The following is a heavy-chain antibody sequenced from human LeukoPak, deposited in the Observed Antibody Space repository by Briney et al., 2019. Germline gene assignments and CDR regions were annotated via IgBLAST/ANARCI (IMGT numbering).Heavy chain of an antibody. D-gene: IGHD2-2*01. J-gene: IGHJ6*02. CDR3: AKDIVVVPAAIGYYYYYGMDV. Sequence: PGGSLRLSCVASGFTFSNYWMLWVRQAPGKGLMWVSLISTDGKGTRYAESVKGRFTISRDNAKNALYLQMNSLRAEDTAVYYCAKDIVVVPAAIGYYYYYGMDVWGQGTTVTVSS. V-gene: IGHV3-74*01. CDR1: GFTFSNYW. CDR2: ISTDGKGT.